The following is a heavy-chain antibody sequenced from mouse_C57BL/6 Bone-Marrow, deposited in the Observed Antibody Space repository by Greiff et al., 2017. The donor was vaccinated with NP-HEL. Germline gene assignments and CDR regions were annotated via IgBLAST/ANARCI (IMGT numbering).Heavy chain of an antibody. V-gene: IGHV2-2*01. CDR2: IWSGGST. CDR3: ARNSGLRIYYAMDY. D-gene: IGHD1-1*01. CDR1: GFSLTSYG. Sequence: QVQLKESGPGLVQPSQSLSITCTVSGFSLTSYGVHWVRQSPGKGPEWLGVIWSGGSTDYNAAFISRLSISKDNSKSQVFFKMNSLQADDTAIYYCARNSGLRIYYAMDYWGQGTSVTVSS. J-gene: IGHJ4*01.